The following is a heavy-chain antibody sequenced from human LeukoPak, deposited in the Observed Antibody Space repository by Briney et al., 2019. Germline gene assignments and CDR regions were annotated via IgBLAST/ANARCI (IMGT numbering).Heavy chain of an antibody. CDR3: SRASTMAAPGAMPNDF. CDR1: GYTFTGYY. J-gene: IGHJ4*02. Sequence: ASVKVSCKASGYTFTGYYMHWVRQAPERGLEWMGWINTNSGGTNYAQKFQGRVTMTRDTSISTAYMELSSLRSDDSAVYFCSRASTMAAPGAMPNDFWGQGTLVTVPS. D-gene: IGHD6-13*01. V-gene: IGHV1-2*02. CDR2: INTNSGGT.